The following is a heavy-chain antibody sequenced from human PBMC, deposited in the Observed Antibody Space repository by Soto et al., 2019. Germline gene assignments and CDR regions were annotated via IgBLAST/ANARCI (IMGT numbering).Heavy chain of an antibody. V-gene: IGHV5-10-1*01. Sequence: GESLKISCKGSGYGFTSYWISWVRQMPGKGLEWMRRIDPGDSYTNYSPSFQGHVTISADKSISTAYLQLSSLKASDTAMYYCASARTYYDIVTGYSPPGYYYRMDVWGKGTRVTASS. CDR2: IDPGDSYT. J-gene: IGHJ6*04. D-gene: IGHD3-9*01. CDR3: ASARTYYDIVTGYSPPGYYYRMDV. CDR1: GYGFTSYW.